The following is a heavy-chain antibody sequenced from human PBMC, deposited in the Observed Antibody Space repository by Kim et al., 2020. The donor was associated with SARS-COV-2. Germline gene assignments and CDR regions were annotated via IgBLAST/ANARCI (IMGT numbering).Heavy chain of an antibody. J-gene: IGHJ4*02. CDR1: GFTFSSYG. Sequence: GGSLRLSCPASGFTFSSYGMHWVRQAPGKGLEWVAVIWYDGSNKYYADSVKGRFTISRDNSKNTLYLQMNSLRAEDTAMYYCKNNWNDGGGDYWGQGTLVTVSS. CDR3: KNNWNDGGGDY. CDR2: IWYDGSNK. V-gene: IGHV3-33*01. D-gene: IGHD1-20*01.